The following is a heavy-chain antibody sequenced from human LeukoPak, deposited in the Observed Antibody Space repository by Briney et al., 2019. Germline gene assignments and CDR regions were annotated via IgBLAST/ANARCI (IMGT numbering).Heavy chain of an antibody. J-gene: IGHJ5*02. D-gene: IGHD3-22*01. CDR1: GYTFTSYY. Sequence: ASVKVSCKASGYTFTSYYMHWVRQAPGQGLEWMGIINPSGGSTSYAQKFQGRVTMTRDMSTSTVYMELSSLRSEDTAVYYCARDSAFVYDSSGYYSNNWFDPWGQGTLVTVSS. CDR3: ARDSAFVYDSSGYYSNNWFDP. CDR2: INPSGGST. V-gene: IGHV1-46*01.